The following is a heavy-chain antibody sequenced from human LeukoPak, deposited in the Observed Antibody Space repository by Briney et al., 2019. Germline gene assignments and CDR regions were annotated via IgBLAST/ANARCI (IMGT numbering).Heavy chain of an antibody. D-gene: IGHD3-16*01. CDR3: ARGRLGGFFDY. CDR1: GYSISSGYY. Sequence: ETLSLTCAVSGYSISSGYYWGWVRQAPGKGLVWVSRINSDGSSTNYADSVKGRFTISRDNAKNTLYLQMNSLRAEDTAVYYCARGRLGGFFDYWGQGTLVTVSS. V-gene: IGHV3-74*01. CDR2: INSDGSST. J-gene: IGHJ4*02.